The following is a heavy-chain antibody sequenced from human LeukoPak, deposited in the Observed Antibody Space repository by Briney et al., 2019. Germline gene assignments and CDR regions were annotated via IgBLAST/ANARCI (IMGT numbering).Heavy chain of an antibody. CDR3: ARDAEPSYYDFWSGYYRDYYYYGMDV. CDR2: ISAYNGNT. Sequence: ASVKVSCKASGGTFSSYAISWVRQAPGQGLEWMGWISAYNGNTNYAQKLQGRVTMTTDTSTSTAYMELRSLRSDDTAVYYCARDAEPSYYDFWSGYYRDYYYYGMDVWGQGTTVTVSS. J-gene: IGHJ6*02. D-gene: IGHD3-3*01. V-gene: IGHV1-18*01. CDR1: GGTFSSYA.